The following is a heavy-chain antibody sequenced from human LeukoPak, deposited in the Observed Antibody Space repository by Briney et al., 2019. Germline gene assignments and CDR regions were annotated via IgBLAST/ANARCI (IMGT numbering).Heavy chain of an antibody. CDR3: ARMGPPTGLMFGNDAFDI. J-gene: IGHJ3*02. Sequence: SETLSLTCTVSGGSISSYYWSWIRQPPGKGLEWIGYIYYSGSTNYNPSLKSRVTISVETSKNQFSLKLSSVTAADTAVYYCARMGPPTGLMFGNDAFDIWGQGTMVTVSS. D-gene: IGHD3-9*01. V-gene: IGHV4-59*01. CDR2: IYYSGST. CDR1: GGSISSYY.